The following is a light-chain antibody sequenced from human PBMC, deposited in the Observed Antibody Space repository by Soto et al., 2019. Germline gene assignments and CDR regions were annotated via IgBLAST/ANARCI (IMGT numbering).Light chain of an antibody. CDR3: CSYAGSSTLLYV. CDR1: SSDVGSYNL. J-gene: IGLJ1*01. CDR2: EVS. Sequence: QSLLTQPASVSGSPGQSITISCTGTSSDVGSYNLVSWYQQHPGKAPKLMIYEVSKRPSGVSNRFSGSKSGNTASLTISGLQAEDEADYYCCSYAGSSTLLYVFGTGTKSPS. V-gene: IGLV2-23*02.